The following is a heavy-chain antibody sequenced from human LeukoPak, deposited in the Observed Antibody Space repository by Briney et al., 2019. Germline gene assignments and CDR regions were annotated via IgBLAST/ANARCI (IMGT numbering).Heavy chain of an antibody. CDR3: AGSASPVGGENYYDSSGQEGY. V-gene: IGHV3-33*08. CDR1: GFTFSSYG. J-gene: IGHJ4*02. CDR2: IWYGGSNK. Sequence: GRSLRLSCAASGFTFSSYGMHWVRQAPGKGLEWVAVIWYGGSNKYYADSVKGRFTISRDNSKNTLYLQMNSLRAEDTAVYYCAGSASPVGGENYYDSSGQEGYWGQGTLVTVSS. D-gene: IGHD3-22*01.